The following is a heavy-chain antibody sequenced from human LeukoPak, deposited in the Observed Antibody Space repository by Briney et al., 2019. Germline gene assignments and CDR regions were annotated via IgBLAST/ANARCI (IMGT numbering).Heavy chain of an antibody. D-gene: IGHD3-10*01. CDR2: YYYSGSA. V-gene: IGHV4-31*11. CDR3: ARDRTMVGGHDY. Sequence: SGTLSLTCAVSGGSISSGGYYWSWIRQPPGKGLEWIGYYYYSGSAYYNPSLKSRLIISADTSKNRFSLKLSSVTAADTAVYYCARDRTMVGGHDYWGQGTLVTVSS. CDR1: GGSISSGGYY. J-gene: IGHJ4*02.